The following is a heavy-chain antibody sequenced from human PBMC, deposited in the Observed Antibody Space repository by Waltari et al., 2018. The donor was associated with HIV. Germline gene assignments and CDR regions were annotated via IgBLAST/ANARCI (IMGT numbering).Heavy chain of an antibody. V-gene: IGHV3-30*04. J-gene: IGHJ5*02. CDR3: TKEVFYPQSTATRGCLDP. CDR1: GFTFRDYI. D-gene: IGHD2-8*02. Sequence: QVQLVESGGGVVQPGKSLRLSCAASGFTFRDYIMHWVRQAPGKGLGWVADITIDGTKHTYSDSVKGRFSISSDTSKSTLYLQMNRLRPGDAGVYFCTKEVFYPQSTATRGCLDPWGQGTLVVVSS. CDR2: ITIDGTKH.